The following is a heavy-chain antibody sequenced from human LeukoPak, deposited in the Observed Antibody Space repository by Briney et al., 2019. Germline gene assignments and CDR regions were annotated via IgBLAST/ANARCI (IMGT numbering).Heavy chain of an antibody. CDR1: GGSVSSGSYY. J-gene: IGHJ4*02. D-gene: IGHD4-23*01. V-gene: IGHV4-61*01. Sequence: PSETLSLTRTVSGGSVSSGSYYWSWIRQPPGKGLEWIGYIYYSGSTNYNPPLKSRVTISVDTSKNQFSLKLSSVTAADTAVYYCARVYGGKGYWGQGTLVTVSS. CDR3: ARVYGGKGY. CDR2: IYYSGST.